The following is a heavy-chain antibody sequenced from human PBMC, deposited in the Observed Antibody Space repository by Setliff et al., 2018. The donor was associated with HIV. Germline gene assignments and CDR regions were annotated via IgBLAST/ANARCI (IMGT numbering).Heavy chain of an antibody. CDR1: GYSISSGYY. D-gene: IGHD5-18*01. Sequence: SETLSLTCAVSGYSISSGYYWGWIRQPPGKGLEWIGSIYHSGSTYYNPSLKNRVTIAVDTSKNQFSLKLSSVTAADTAVYYCARHPDTAMVTYWGQGTLVTVSS. J-gene: IGHJ4*02. CDR2: IYHSGST. CDR3: ARHPDTAMVTY. V-gene: IGHV4-38-2*01.